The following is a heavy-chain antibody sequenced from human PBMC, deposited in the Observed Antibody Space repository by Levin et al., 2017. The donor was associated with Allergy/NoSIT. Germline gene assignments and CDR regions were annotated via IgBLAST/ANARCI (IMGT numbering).Heavy chain of an antibody. D-gene: IGHD6-6*01. CDR1: GFIFSNYG. CDR2: ISSSGTTI. CDR3: ARGGTARPDY. V-gene: IGHV3-48*02. J-gene: IGHJ4*02. Sequence: GESLKISCAASGFIFSNYGMNWVRQAPGKGLEWVSYISSSGTTIVYADSVKGRFTISRDNAKNSLYLQLNSLRDEDTAVYYCARGGTARPDYWGQGTLVTVSS.